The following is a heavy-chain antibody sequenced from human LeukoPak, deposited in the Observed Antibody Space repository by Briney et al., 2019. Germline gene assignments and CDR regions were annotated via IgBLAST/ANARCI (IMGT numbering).Heavy chain of an antibody. CDR1: GGSISSYY. Sequence: PSETLSLTCTVSGGSISSYYWSWIRQPPGKGLEWIGYIYYSGSTNYNPSLKSRVTISVDTSKNQLSLKLSSVTAADTAVYYCARLYSSSSYYYYYYMDVWGKGTTVTVSS. J-gene: IGHJ6*03. V-gene: IGHV4-59*01. CDR2: IYYSGST. CDR3: ARLYSSSSYYYYYYMDV. D-gene: IGHD6-6*01.